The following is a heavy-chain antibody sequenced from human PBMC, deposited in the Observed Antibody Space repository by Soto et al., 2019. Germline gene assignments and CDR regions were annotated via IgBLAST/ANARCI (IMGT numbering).Heavy chain of an antibody. CDR3: ARLKTYYYDSSGQNWFDP. J-gene: IGHJ5*02. V-gene: IGHV4-59*01. Sequence: SSETLSLTCTVSGGSISSYYWSWIRQPPGKGLEWIGYIYYSGSTNYNPSLKSRVTISVDTSKNQFSLKLSSVTAADTAVYYCARLKTYYYDSSGQNWFDPWGQGTLVTVSS. D-gene: IGHD3-22*01. CDR1: GGSISSYY. CDR2: IYYSGST.